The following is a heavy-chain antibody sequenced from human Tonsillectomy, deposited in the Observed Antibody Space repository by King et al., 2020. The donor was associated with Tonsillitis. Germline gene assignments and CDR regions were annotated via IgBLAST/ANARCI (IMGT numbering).Heavy chain of an antibody. CDR2: INGDGSDT. Sequence: VQLVESGGGLVQPGGSLRLSCAASGFIFTDFWMHWVRQVPGKGLGWVSGINGDGSDTFYAEAVKGRFTISKDNAKNILYLHMNSLTAEDAAVYYCSTVFDFWGQGTIVTVSP. CDR3: STVFDF. V-gene: IGHV3-74*01. D-gene: IGHD4-17*01. J-gene: IGHJ3*01. CDR1: GFIFTDFW.